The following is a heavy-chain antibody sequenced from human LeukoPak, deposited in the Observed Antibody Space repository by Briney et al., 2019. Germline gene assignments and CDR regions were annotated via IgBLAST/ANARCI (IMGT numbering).Heavy chain of an antibody. CDR2: IYYSGST. CDR1: GGSISSGDYY. V-gene: IGHV4-30-4*08. J-gene: IGHJ4*02. Sequence: PSETLSLTCTVSGGSISSGDYYWSWHRQPPGNDLEWVGYIYYSGSTYYNPSLKSRVTISVDTSKNQFSLKLSSVTAADTAVYYCARGQISGSYRGDYWGQGTLVTVSS. D-gene: IGHD1-26*01. CDR3: ARGQISGSYRGDY.